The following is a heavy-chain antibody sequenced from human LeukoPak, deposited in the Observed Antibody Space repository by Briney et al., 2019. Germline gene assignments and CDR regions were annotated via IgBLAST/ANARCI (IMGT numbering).Heavy chain of an antibody. V-gene: IGHV1-8*02. CDR3: ARLPKSSGWNY. Sequence: GASVKVSCKASGYTFTSYAMNWVRQAPGQGLEWMGWINPNSGGTNYAQKFQGRVTMTRNTSISTAYMELSSLRSEDTAVYYCARLPKSSGWNYWGQGTLVTVSS. CDR1: GYTFTSYA. J-gene: IGHJ4*02. CDR2: INPNSGGT. D-gene: IGHD6-19*01.